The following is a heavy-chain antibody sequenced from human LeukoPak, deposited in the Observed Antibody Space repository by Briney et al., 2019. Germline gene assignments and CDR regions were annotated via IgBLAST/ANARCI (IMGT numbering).Heavy chain of an antibody. J-gene: IGHJ5*02. V-gene: IGHV4-39*01. CDR3: ARATLITMVRGVPVWFDP. CDR2: IYYSGST. D-gene: IGHD3-10*01. CDR1: GGSISSSSYY. Sequence: PSDTLSLTCTVSGGSISSSSYYWGWIRQPPGKGLEWIGSIYYSGSTYYNPSLKSRVTISVDTSKNQFSLKLSSVTAADTAVYYCARATLITMVRGVPVWFDPWGQGTLVAVSS.